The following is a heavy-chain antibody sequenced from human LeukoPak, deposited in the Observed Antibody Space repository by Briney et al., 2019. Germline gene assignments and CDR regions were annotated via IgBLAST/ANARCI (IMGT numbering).Heavy chain of an antibody. CDR2: INPNSGGT. CDR3: ARDSRSSWYMDY. D-gene: IGHD6-13*01. CDR1: GYTFTGYY. V-gene: IGHV1-2*02. Sequence: ASVKVSCKASGYTFTGYYKHWVRQAPGQGLEWMGWINPNSGGTNYAQKFQGRVTMTRDTSISTAYMELSRLRSEDTAVYYCARDSRSSWYMDYWGQGTLVTVSS. J-gene: IGHJ4*02.